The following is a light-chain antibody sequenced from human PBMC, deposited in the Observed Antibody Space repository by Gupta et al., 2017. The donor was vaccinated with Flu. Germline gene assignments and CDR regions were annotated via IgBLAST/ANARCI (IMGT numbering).Light chain of an antibody. CDR3: HQDGSSPVT. V-gene: IGKV3-20*01. Sequence: GTLSLSPGETATPSCRASQSVTSNYLAWYQQKPGQAPRLLIFGISSRATGIPDRFWGSGSGTDFTLTIKRLEPEDFAVYFCHQDGSSPVTFGGGTKVEIK. CDR1: QSVTSNY. J-gene: IGKJ4*01. CDR2: GIS.